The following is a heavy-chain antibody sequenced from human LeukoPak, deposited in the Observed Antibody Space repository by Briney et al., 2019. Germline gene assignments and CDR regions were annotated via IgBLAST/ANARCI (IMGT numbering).Heavy chain of an antibody. J-gene: IGHJ3*02. V-gene: IGHV6-1*01. CDR1: GDSFSSNSAA. CDR2: TYYRSKWYN. CDR3: ARGDVFDI. Sequence: SQTLSLTCAISGDSFSSNSAAWHWLRQSPSRGLEWLGRTYYRSKWYNDYAVSVKSLITINPDTSKNQFSLQLNSVSPEDTAVYVCARGDVFDIWGQGTMVTVSS.